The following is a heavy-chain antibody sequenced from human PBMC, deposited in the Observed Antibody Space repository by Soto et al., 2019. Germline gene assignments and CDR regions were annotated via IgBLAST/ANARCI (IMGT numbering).Heavy chain of an antibody. CDR3: ARDFSRYSRSNYYKYGIDI. D-gene: IGHD6-6*01. J-gene: IGHJ6*02. CDR1: GFTFSSYA. Sequence: GVSLRLSCAASGFTFSSYAMHWVRQAPGKGLEWVAVISYDGSNKYYADSVKGRFTISRDNSKHTLYLPMNSLRAEDPAVYYCARDFSRYSRSNYYKYGIDIWGQETTVTVSS. CDR2: ISYDGSNK. V-gene: IGHV3-30-3*01.